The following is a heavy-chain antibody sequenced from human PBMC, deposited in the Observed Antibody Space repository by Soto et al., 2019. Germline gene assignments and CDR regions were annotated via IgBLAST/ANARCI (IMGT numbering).Heavy chain of an antibody. V-gene: IGHV2-5*02. CDR3: ALTYYGSGSYYNVRWFDP. D-gene: IGHD3-10*01. CDR2: IYWDDDK. Sequence: QITLKESGPTLVKPTQTLTLTCTFSGFSLSTSGVGVGWIRQPPGKALEWLALIYWDDDKRYSPSLKSRLTITEDTSKTQVVLTMTNMDPVDTATYYCALTYYGSGSYYNVRWFDPWGQGTLVTVSS. CDR1: GFSLSTSGVG. J-gene: IGHJ5*02.